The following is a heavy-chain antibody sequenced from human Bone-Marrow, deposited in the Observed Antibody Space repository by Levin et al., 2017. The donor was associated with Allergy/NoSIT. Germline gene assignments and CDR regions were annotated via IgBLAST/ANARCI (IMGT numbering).Heavy chain of an antibody. Sequence: GESLKISCAASGFTFSNAWMSWVRQAPGKGLEWVGRIKSKTDGGTTDYAASVKGRFTISRDDSKNTLYLQMNSLKTEDTAVYYCTTAVLVRGVTEWDNWFDPWGQGTLVTVSS. D-gene: IGHD3-10*01. CDR3: TTAVLVRGVTEWDNWFDP. J-gene: IGHJ5*02. CDR2: IKSKTDGGTT. V-gene: IGHV3-15*01. CDR1: GFTFSNAW.